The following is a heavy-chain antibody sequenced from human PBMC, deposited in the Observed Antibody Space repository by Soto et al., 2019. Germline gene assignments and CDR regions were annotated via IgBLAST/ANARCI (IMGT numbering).Heavy chain of an antibody. CDR2: MNPNSGNT. V-gene: IGHV1-8*01. Sequence: ASVKVSCKASGYTFTSYDINWVRQATGQGLEWMGWMNPNSGNTGYAQKFQGRVTMTRNTSISTAYMELSSLRSEDTAVYYCAREGYCSSTSCSAYYYYMDVWGKGTTVTVSS. J-gene: IGHJ6*03. D-gene: IGHD2-2*01. CDR1: GYTFTSYD. CDR3: AREGYCSSTSCSAYYYYMDV.